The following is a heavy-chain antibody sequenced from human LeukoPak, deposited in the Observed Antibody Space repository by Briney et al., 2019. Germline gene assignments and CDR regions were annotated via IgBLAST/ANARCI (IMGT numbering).Heavy chain of an antibody. Sequence: PGGSLRLSCAASGFTFSSYEMNWVRQAPGKGLEWVSYISSSGNTIYYADSVKGRFTISRDNAKNSLYLQMNSLRAEDTAVYYCAKDLIFHELWLFPDAFDIWGQGTMVTVSS. J-gene: IGHJ3*02. D-gene: IGHD5-18*01. V-gene: IGHV3-48*03. CDR1: GFTFSSYE. CDR2: ISSSGNTI. CDR3: AKDLIFHELWLFPDAFDI.